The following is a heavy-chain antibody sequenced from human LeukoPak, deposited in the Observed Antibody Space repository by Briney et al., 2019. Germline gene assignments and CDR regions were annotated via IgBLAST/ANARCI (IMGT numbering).Heavy chain of an antibody. D-gene: IGHD6-13*01. CDR1: GFTFSSYS. J-gene: IGHJ4*02. V-gene: IGHV3-48*01. CDR2: ISSSSSTI. CDR3: AKDQQLVFDY. Sequence: PGGSLRLSCAASGFTFSSYSMNWVRQAPGKGLEWVSYISSSSSTIYYADSVKGRFTISRDNSKNTLYLQMNSLRAEDTAVYHCAKDQQLVFDYWGQGTLVTVSS.